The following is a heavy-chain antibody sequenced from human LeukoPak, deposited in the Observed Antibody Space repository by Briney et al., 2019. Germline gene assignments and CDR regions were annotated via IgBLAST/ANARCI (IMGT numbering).Heavy chain of an antibody. CDR2: IYHSGST. CDR3: ARIMGRGYCTSTSCRGDWFDP. J-gene: IGHJ5*02. CDR1: GASISSSNW. D-gene: IGHD2-2*01. V-gene: IGHV4-4*02. Sequence: SETLSLTCAVSGASISSSNWWTWVRQPPGKGLEWIGEIYHSGSTNYNPSLKSRVTISVDKSKNQFSLKLSSVTAADTAVYYCARIMGRGYCTSTSCRGDWFDPWGQGTLVTASS.